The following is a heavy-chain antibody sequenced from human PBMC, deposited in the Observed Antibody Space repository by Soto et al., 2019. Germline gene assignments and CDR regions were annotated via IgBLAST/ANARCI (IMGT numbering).Heavy chain of an antibody. D-gene: IGHD3-22*01. CDR3: AREGRYYYDSSGQFDY. V-gene: IGHV1-69*01. CDR2: IIPIFGTA. CDR1: GGTFSSYA. Sequence: QVHLVQSGAEVKKPGSSVKVSCKASGGTFSSYAISWVRQAPGQGLEWMGGIIPIFGTANYAQKFQGRVTITADESTSTAYMELSSLRSEDTAVYYCAREGRYYYDSSGQFDYWGQGTLVTVSS. J-gene: IGHJ4*02.